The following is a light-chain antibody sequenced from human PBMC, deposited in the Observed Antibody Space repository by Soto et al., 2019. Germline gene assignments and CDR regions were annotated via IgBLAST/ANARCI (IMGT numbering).Light chain of an antibody. V-gene: IGKV1-5*03. J-gene: IGKJ1*01. CDR1: QSISSW. CDR2: KAS. Sequence: DIPMTQSPPTLSASVGDRVTITCRASQSISSWLAWYQQKPGKAPKLLIYKASSLESGVPSRFSGSGSGTEFTLTISSLQPDDFATYYCQQYNSLWTFGQGTKVEIK. CDR3: QQYNSLWT.